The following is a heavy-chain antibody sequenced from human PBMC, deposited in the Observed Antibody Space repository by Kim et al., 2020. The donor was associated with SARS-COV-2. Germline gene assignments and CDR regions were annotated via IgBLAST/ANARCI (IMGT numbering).Heavy chain of an antibody. V-gene: IGHV1-2*02. CDR2: INPNSGGT. Sequence: ASVKVSCKASGYTFTGYYMHWVRQPPGQGLEWMGWINPNSGGTNYAQKFQGRVTMTRDTSISTAYMELSRLRSDDTAVYYCARYKYCSGGSCVPFDPWGQGTLVTVSS. J-gene: IGHJ5*02. CDR1: GYTFTGYY. CDR3: ARYKYCSGGSCVPFDP. D-gene: IGHD2-15*01.